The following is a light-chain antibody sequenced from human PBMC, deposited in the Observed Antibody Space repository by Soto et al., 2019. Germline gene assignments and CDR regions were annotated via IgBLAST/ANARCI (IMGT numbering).Light chain of an antibody. J-gene: IGLJ2*01. CDR2: YDS. Sequence: SYELTQPPSVSVAPEKTASITCGGNNIGSKSVHWYQQKPGQAPVLVISYDSDRPSGIPERFSGSNSGNTATLTISRVEAGDEADYYCQVWDSSSDHVVFGGGTKVTVL. CDR3: QVWDSSSDHVV. CDR1: NIGSKS. V-gene: IGLV3-21*04.